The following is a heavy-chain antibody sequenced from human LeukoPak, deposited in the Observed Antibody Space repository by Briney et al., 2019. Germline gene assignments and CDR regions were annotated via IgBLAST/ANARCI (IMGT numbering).Heavy chain of an antibody. D-gene: IGHD3-10*01. CDR2: INHSGST. Sequence: PSETLSLTCAVYGGSFSGYYWSWIRQPPGKGLEWIGEINHSGSTNYNPSLKSRVTISVDTSKNQFSLKLSSVTAADTAVYYCARDGRGEFDPWGQGTLVTVSS. CDR3: ARDGRGEFDP. CDR1: GGSFSGYY. V-gene: IGHV4-34*01. J-gene: IGHJ5*02.